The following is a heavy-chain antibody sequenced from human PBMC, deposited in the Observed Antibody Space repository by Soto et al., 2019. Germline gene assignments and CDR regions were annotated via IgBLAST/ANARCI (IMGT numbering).Heavy chain of an antibody. CDR2: IWFDGSDN. D-gene: IGHD1-1*01. V-gene: IGHV3-33*01. J-gene: IGHJ5*02. CDR3: ARWTGRDRGAWDL. CDR1: GFTFRSNG. Sequence: ESGGGVVQPGTSLRLSCAASGFTFRSNGMHWVRQAPGKGLEWVAFIWFDGSDNNHADSVRGRFTISRDNFQNTLYLQMTSLRVEDTAVYYCARWTGRDRGAWDLWGQGTLVTVSS.